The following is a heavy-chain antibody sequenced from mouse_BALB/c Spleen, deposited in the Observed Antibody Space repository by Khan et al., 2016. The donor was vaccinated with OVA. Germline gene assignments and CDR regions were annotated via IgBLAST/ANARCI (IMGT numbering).Heavy chain of an antibody. CDR2: ISSGGSYT. CDR3: ARQPCYYEGSAMDY. D-gene: IGHD1-1*01. V-gene: IGHV5-6*01. CDR1: GFTFSSYG. J-gene: IGHJ4*01. Sequence: EVELVESGGDLVKPGGSLKLSCAASGFTFSSYGMSWVRQTPDKRLEWVAAISSGGSYTYYPDSLKGRFTISRDNAKNTLYLQMSSLKSEDTAMYYFARQPCYYEGSAMDYWGQGTSVTVSS.